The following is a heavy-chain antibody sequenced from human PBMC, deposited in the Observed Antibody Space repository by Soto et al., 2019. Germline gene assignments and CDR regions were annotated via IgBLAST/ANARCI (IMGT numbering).Heavy chain of an antibody. D-gene: IGHD4-17*01. CDR3: AREAHYGDSTFDAFDI. CDR1: GGTFSSYA. Sequence: GASVKVSCKASGGTFSSYAISWVRQAPGQGLEWMGGIIPIFGTANYAQKFQGRVTITADESTSTAYMELSSLRSEDTAVYYCAREAHYGDSTFDAFDIWGQGTMVTVSS. J-gene: IGHJ3*02. V-gene: IGHV1-69*13. CDR2: IIPIFGTA.